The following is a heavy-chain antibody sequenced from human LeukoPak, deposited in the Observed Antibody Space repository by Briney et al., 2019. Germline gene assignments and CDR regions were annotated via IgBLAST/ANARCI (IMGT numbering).Heavy chain of an antibody. Sequence: EASVKVSCKASGYTFTSYDIHWVRQATGQGLEWMGWMNPNSGNTGYAQRFQGRVTMTRNTSISTAYMELSSLRSEDTAVYYCARKVVYYYYYGMDVWGQGTTVTVSS. V-gene: IGHV1-8*01. CDR3: ARKVVYYYYYGMDV. CDR1: GYTFTSYD. CDR2: MNPNSGNT. J-gene: IGHJ6*02. D-gene: IGHD3-22*01.